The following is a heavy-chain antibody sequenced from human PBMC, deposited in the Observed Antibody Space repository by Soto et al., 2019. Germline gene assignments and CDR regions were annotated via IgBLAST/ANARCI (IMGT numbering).Heavy chain of an antibody. CDR3: AKPPVYRAEAGILGLYGRDV. D-gene: IGHD6-13*01. Sequence: GESLKISCKGSGYSFTSYWIGWVRQMPEKGLEWMGIIYPGDSETRYSPSFQGQVTISADKSISTAYLQWSSLKASDTAMYYWAKPPVYRAEAGILGLYGRDVWGQGTRVTVSS. J-gene: IGHJ6*02. V-gene: IGHV5-51*01. CDR2: IYPGDSET. CDR1: GYSFTSYW.